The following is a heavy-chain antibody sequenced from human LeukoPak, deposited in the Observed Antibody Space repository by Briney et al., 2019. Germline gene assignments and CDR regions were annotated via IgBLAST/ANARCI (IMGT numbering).Heavy chain of an antibody. Sequence: PGGSLRLSCAASGFTMSTYEMNWVRQVPGKGLEWVSYINHRDGTTHYADSVKGRFTISRDDAKNSLHLQMNSLRAEDTAVYFCAKRGVVIRVILVGFHKEAYYFDSWGQGALVTVSS. D-gene: IGHD3-22*01. V-gene: IGHV3-48*03. J-gene: IGHJ4*02. CDR2: INHRDGTT. CDR1: GFTMSTYE. CDR3: AKRGVVIRVILVGFHKEAYYFDS.